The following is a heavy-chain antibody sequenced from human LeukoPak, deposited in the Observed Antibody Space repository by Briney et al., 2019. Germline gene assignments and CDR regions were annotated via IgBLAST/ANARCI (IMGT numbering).Heavy chain of an antibody. D-gene: IGHD6-13*01. CDR1: GFTFSNYA. CDR2: ISGSGGST. V-gene: IGHV3-23*01. CDR3: ARDPGPAAAGTANWFDP. Sequence: GGSLRLSCGASGFTFSNYAMSWVRQAPGKGLEWVSSISGSGGSTYYADSVKGRFTISRDNAKNSLYLQMNSLRAEDTAVYYCARDPGPAAAGTANWFDPWGQGTLVTVSS. J-gene: IGHJ5*02.